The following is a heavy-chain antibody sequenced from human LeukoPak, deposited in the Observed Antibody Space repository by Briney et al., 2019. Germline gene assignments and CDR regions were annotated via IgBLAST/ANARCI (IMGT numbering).Heavy chain of an antibody. J-gene: IGHJ4*02. CDR3: AKALTIVATHPFDY. D-gene: IGHD5-12*01. V-gene: IGHV3-23*01. CDR2: TSGSGTST. Sequence: PGGSLRLSCVASGFTFSSYAMSWVRQAPGKGLEWVSATSGSGTSTYYADSVVGRFTISRDNSKNTLYLQMNSLRVEDTAVYYCAKALTIVATHPFDYWGRGTLVAVSS. CDR1: GFTFSSYA.